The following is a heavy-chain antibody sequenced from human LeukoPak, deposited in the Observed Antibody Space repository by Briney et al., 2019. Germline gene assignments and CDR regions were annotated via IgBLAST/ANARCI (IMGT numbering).Heavy chain of an antibody. CDR1: GFTFSSYS. V-gene: IGHV3-48*01. Sequence: GGSLRLSCAASGFTFSSYSMNWVRQAPGKGLEGVSYISSSSSTIYYADFVKGRFTISRDNAKNSLYLQMNSLRAEDTAVYYCARDPLSWEIRGWDDGYDVRGQGTMVTVSS. D-gene: IGHD1-26*01. CDR3: ARDPLSWEIRGWDDGYDV. CDR2: ISSSSSTI. J-gene: IGHJ3*01.